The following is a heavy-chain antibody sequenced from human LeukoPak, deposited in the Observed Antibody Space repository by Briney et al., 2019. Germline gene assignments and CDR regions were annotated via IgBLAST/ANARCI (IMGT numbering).Heavy chain of an antibody. CDR2: INPNGGGT. D-gene: IGHD2-15*01. CDR1: GYTLTAYY. V-gene: IGHV1-2*02. Sequence: GASVKVSCKASGYTLTAYYIYWVRQAPGQGLEWMGGINPNGGGTDYAQNFQGRVTMTRDTSINTAHMELSRLRSDDTAVYYCARGYCSGGTCYLVENWLDPWGQGTLVTVSS. CDR3: ARGYCSGGTCYLVENWLDP. J-gene: IGHJ5*02.